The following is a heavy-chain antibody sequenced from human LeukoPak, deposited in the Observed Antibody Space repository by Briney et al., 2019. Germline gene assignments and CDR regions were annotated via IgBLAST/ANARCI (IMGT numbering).Heavy chain of an antibody. CDR3: AKDLGVRYFDWLIPGSDY. V-gene: IGHV3-30*18. J-gene: IGHJ4*02. Sequence: GGSLRLSCAASGFTFSSYGMHWVRQAPGKGLEWVAVISYDGSNKYYADSVKGRFTISRDNSKNTLYLQMNSLRAEDTAVYYCAKDLGVRYFDWLIPGSDYWGQGTLVTVSS. CDR1: GFTFSSYG. CDR2: ISYDGSNK. D-gene: IGHD3-9*01.